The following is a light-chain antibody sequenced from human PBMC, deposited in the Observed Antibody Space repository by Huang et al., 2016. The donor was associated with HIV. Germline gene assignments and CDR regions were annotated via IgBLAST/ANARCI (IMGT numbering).Light chain of an antibody. CDR3: QQRKYWPPIT. Sequence: ETVLTQSPATLSLSPGERATLSCRASQSVNSYLAWYQQKPGQTPRLLIDDASNRATGIPARFRGSGSGTDFTLTISSLEPEDFAVYYCQQRKYWPPITFGQGTRLEIK. V-gene: IGKV3-11*01. J-gene: IGKJ5*01. CDR2: DAS. CDR1: QSVNSY.